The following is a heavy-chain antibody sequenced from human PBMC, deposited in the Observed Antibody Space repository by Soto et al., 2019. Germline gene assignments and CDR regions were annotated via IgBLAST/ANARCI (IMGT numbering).Heavy chain of an antibody. CDR1: GYSISSSNW. Sequence: QVQLQESGPGLVKPSDTLSLTCAVSGYSISSSNWWGWIRQPPGKGLAWIGYFYYSGTTYYNPSRKRGVTTTVDTSKNQCSLKLTSVTAVDTAVYYCARREIQGPIDYWGEGTLVTVSS. CDR3: ARREIQGPIDY. V-gene: IGHV4-28*01. J-gene: IGHJ4*02. CDR2: FYYSGTT. D-gene: IGHD1-26*01.